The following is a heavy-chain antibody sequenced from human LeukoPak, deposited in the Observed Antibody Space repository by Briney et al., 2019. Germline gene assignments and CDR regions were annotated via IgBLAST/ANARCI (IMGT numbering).Heavy chain of an antibody. V-gene: IGHV7-4-1*02. Sequence: GASVKVSCKASGYTFTSYAMNWVRQAPGQGLEWMGWINTNTGNPTYAQGFTGRFVFSLDTSVSTAYLQISSLKAEDTAVYYCARGPSGYDLLSLYYYYYGMDVWGQGTTVTVSS. D-gene: IGHD5-12*01. CDR1: GYTFTSYA. J-gene: IGHJ6*02. CDR3: ARGPSGYDLLSLYYYYYGMDV. CDR2: INTNTGNP.